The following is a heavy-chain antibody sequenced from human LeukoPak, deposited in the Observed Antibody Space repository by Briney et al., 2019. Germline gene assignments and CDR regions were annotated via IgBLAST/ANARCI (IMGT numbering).Heavy chain of an antibody. CDR1: GYTFTGYY. CDR2: INPNSGGT. CDR3: ARGGVPAAMNYYYYYYMDV. V-gene: IGHV1-2*02. J-gene: IGHJ6*03. Sequence: ASVKVSCKASGYTFTGYYMHWVRQAPGQGLEWMGWINPNSGGTNYAQKFQGRVTMTRDTSISTAYMELSRLRSDDTAVYYCARGGVPAAMNYYYYYYMDVWGKGTTVTVSS. D-gene: IGHD2-2*01.